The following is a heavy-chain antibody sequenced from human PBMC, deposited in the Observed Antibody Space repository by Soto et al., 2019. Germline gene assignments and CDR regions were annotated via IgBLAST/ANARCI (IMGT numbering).Heavy chain of an antibody. CDR1: GGTFSSYT. J-gene: IGHJ6*03. D-gene: IGHD4-17*01. CDR2: IIPILGIA. Sequence: QVQLVQSGAEVKKPGSSVKVSCKASGGTFSSYTISWVRQAHGQGLEWIGRIIPILGIANYAQKFQGRVTITADKSTSTAYMELSSLRSEDTAVYYCARDRHDYGAYGLFEYYYYMDVWGKGTTVTVSS. V-gene: IGHV1-69*08. CDR3: ARDRHDYGAYGLFEYYYYMDV.